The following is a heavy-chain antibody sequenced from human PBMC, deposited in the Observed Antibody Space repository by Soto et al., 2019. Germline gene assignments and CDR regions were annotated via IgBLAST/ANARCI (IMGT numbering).Heavy chain of an antibody. CDR2: INHRGSL. CDR1: GGSMTSGDQY. Sequence: SETLSLTCTVTGGSMTSGDQYWTWIRHRPGEGLEWFGYINHRGSLYYNPSLKSRVSMSVDTSKNQFSLNLSSVTAAATAVYYCARELPQRQGRNMDVWGQGTTVTVSS. J-gene: IGHJ6*02. CDR3: ARELPQRQGRNMDV. V-gene: IGHV4-31*03. D-gene: IGHD1-1*01.